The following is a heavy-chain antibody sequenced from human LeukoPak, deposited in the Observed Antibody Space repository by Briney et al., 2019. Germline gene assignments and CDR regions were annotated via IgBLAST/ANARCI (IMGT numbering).Heavy chain of an antibody. CDR1: GGSISTYF. CDR2: ISNSGTT. V-gene: IGHV4-59*01. J-gene: IGHJ4*02. Sequence: SETLSLTCTVSGGSISTYFWTWIRQPPGKRLEWIGYISNSGTTNYNPSLKSRVTISVNTSKNQFSLKVTSVTAADTAVYYCARGALTGPFYFDYWGQGTLVTVSS. CDR3: ARGALTGPFYFDY. D-gene: IGHD3-9*01.